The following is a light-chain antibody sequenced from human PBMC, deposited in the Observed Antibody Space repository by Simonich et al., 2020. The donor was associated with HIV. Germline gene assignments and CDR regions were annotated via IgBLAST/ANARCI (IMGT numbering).Light chain of an antibody. CDR3: QQYYSTPRT. CDR2: WAS. J-gene: IGKJ1*01. Sequence: DIVMTQSPDSLAVSLGERATINCMSSQSVLYSSNNKNYLAWYQQKPGQPPKLLIYWASTRESGVPDRFSGSGSGTDFTLTISSLPAEDVAVYYCQQYYSTPRTFGQGTKVEIK. CDR1: QSVLYSSNNKNY. V-gene: IGKV4-1*01.